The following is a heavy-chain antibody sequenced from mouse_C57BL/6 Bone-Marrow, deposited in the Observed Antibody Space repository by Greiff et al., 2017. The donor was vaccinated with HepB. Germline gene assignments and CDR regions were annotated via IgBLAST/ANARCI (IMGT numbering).Heavy chain of an antibody. CDR1: GFSLTSYG. Sequence: VKLMESGPGLVAPSQSLSITCTVSGFSLTSYGVDWVRQSPGKGLEWLGVIWGVGSTNYNSALKSRLSISKDNSKSQVLLKMNSLQADDTAMYYCARDYYGSSRYWYFDVWGTGTTVTVSS. V-gene: IGHV2-6*01. D-gene: IGHD1-1*01. J-gene: IGHJ1*03. CDR2: IWGVGST. CDR3: ARDYYGSSRYWYFDV.